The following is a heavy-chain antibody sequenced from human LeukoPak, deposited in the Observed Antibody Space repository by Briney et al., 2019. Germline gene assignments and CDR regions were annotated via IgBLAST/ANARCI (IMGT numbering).Heavy chain of an antibody. Sequence: ASVKVSCKASGGTFSSYAISWVRQAPGQGLEWMGGIIPIFGTANYAQKFQGRVTITADESTSTAYMELSSLRSEDTAVCYCARVRYNYYDSSGYTTFDYWGQGTLVTVSS. D-gene: IGHD3-22*01. CDR2: IIPIFGTA. CDR3: ARVRYNYYDSSGYTTFDY. J-gene: IGHJ4*02. V-gene: IGHV1-69*01. CDR1: GGTFSSYA.